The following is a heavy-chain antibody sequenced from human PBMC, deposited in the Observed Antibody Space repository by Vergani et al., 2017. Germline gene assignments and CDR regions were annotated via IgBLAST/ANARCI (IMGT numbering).Heavy chain of an antibody. Sequence: EVQLVESGGGLVQPGRSLRLSCTASGFTFGDYAMSWVRQAPGKGLEWVGLIRSKAYGGTTEYATSVKGRFTMAREDSKIIAYLQMNSLKTEDTAVYSCTRDPGAGNFFDYWGQGTLVTVSS. CDR2: IRSKAYGGTT. D-gene: IGHD6-13*01. CDR3: TRDPGAGNFFDY. V-gene: IGHV3-49*04. J-gene: IGHJ4*02. CDR1: GFTFGDYA.